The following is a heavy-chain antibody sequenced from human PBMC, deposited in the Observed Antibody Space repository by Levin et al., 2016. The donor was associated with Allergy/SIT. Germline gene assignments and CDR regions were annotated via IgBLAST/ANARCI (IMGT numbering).Heavy chain of an antibody. Sequence: WIRQPPGKGLEWVSYISSSGSTIYYADSVKGRFTISRDNAKNSLYLQMNSLRAEDTAVYYCARDLRGATPDAFDIWGQGTMVTVSS. CDR3: ARDLRGATPDAFDI. V-gene: IGHV3-48*03. CDR2: ISSSGSTI. J-gene: IGHJ3*02. D-gene: IGHD1-26*01.